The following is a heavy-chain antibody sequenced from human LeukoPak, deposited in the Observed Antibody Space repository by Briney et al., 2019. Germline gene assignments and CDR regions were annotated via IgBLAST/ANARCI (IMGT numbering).Heavy chain of an antibody. D-gene: IGHD4-17*01. CDR1: GYTFSGYY. CDR3: ASYHHRDFGDYYGMDV. V-gene: IGHV1-46*04. CDR2: INPSGGST. J-gene: IGHJ6*02. Sequence: ASVKVSCKASGYTFSGYYIHWVRQAPGQGLEWMGIINPSGGSTRYAQKLQGRVTMTRDTPTSTVYMELSSLISEDTAVYYCASYHHRDFGDYYGMDVWGQGTTVTVSS.